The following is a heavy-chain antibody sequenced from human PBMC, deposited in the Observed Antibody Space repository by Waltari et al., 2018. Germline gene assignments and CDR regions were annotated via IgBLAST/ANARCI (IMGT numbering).Heavy chain of an antibody. Sequence: EVHVVESGGGLVQPGGSLRLSCAASGFTFHSFWMSWVRQAPGKGQEWVASINQDGSDTYYVDSVKGRFIISRDNAENSLFLQMSSLSAEDTAVYSCATTLFRTQRGDGVDVWGQGTTVIVSS. CDR1: GFTFHSFW. CDR2: INQDGSDT. D-gene: IGHD5-18*01. CDR3: ATTLFRTQRGDGVDV. V-gene: IGHV3-7*01. J-gene: IGHJ6*02.